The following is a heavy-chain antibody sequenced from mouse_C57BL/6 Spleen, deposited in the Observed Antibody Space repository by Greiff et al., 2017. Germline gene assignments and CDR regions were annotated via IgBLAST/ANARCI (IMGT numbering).Heavy chain of an antibody. Sequence: VQLQQSGPELVKPGASVKISCKASGYTFTDYYMNWVKQSHGKSLEWIGDINPNNGGTSYNQKFKGKATLTVDKSSSTAYMELRSLTSEDSAVYYCARERIYYDYDGYYFDYWGQGTTLTVSS. CDR2: INPNNGGT. CDR1: GYTFTDYY. CDR3: ARERIYYDYDGYYFDY. V-gene: IGHV1-26*01. D-gene: IGHD2-4*01. J-gene: IGHJ2*01.